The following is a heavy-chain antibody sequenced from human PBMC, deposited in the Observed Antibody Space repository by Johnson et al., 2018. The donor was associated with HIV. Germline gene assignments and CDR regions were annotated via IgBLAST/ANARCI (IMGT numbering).Heavy chain of an antibody. CDR2: ISYDGTNT. V-gene: IGHV3-30*03. D-gene: IGHD3-16*01. Sequence: VQLVESGGGVVQPGRSLRLSCAVSGIIFSHYGLHWVRQAPGKGLEWVALISYDGTNTYYADSVKGRFTISRDNSKNTLYLQMDSLRVEDTAVYYCASTRLGAVEIWGEGTMVTVSS. CDR1: GIIFSHYG. CDR3: ASTRLGAVEI. J-gene: IGHJ3*02.